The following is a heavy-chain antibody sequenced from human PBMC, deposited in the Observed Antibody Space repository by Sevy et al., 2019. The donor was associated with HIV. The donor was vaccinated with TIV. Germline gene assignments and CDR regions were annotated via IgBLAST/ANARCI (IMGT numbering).Heavy chain of an antibody. Sequence: GGSLRLSCAASGFTFSNYAMSWVRQAPGKGLEWVSGVGSGGSTYYADSLKGRFTISRDNSKNTLYLQMNSLRAEDTAVYYCAKGGGIAARLPYYYGMDVWGQRTTVTVSS. D-gene: IGHD6-6*01. V-gene: IGHV3-23*01. CDR2: VGSGGST. CDR3: AKGGGIAARLPYYYGMDV. CDR1: GFTFSNYA. J-gene: IGHJ6*02.